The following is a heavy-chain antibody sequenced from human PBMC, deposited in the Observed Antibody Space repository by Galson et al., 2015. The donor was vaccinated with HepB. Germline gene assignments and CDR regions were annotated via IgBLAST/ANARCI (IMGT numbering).Heavy chain of an antibody. CDR2: IGISTGNT. J-gene: IGHJ4*02. V-gene: IGHV1-58*02. CDR3: ATELDVGGRCCSFDF. Sequence: SVKVSCKASGFTFSSSAMQWVRQARGQRLEWIGWIGISTGNTKYAQTFEDRVILTRDMSTNTAYMELSSLTSDDTAVYYCATELDVGGRCCSFDFWGQGTLVTVSS. CDR1: GFTFSSSA. D-gene: IGHD2-15*01.